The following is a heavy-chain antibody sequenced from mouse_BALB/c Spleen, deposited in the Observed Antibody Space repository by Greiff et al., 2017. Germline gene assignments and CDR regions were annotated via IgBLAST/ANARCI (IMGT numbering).Heavy chain of an antibody. Sequence: VHVKQSGPELVKPGASVKVSCKASGYSFTDYNMYWVKQSHGKSLEWIGYIDPYNGGTSYNQKFKGKATLTVDKSSSTAYMQLSSLTSEDSAVYYCARDYYGYGGFAYWGQGTLVTVSA. D-gene: IGHD1-2*01. J-gene: IGHJ3*01. CDR1: GYSFTDYN. V-gene: IGHV1S135*01. CDR3: ARDYYGYGGFAY. CDR2: IDPYNGGT.